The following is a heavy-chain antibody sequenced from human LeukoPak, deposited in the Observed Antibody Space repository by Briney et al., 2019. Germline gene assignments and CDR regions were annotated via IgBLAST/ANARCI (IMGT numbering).Heavy chain of an antibody. V-gene: IGHV4-34*01. J-gene: IGHJ6*03. CDR1: GGSFRGYF. D-gene: IGHD1-26*01. Sequence: PSETLSLTCAVYGGSFRGYFWGWVRQTPGKGLEWLGEITHNGGTNYMPSLSGRVSVFQDVSKNQFSLKLSSVTAVDTGVYYCARGNSGSHWGDHYFYMDVWGKGTTVIVSS. CDR3: ARGNSGSHWGDHYFYMDV. CDR2: ITHNGGT.